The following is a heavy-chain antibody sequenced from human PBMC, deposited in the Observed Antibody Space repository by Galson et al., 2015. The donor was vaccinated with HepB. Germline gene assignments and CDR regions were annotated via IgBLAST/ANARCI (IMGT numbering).Heavy chain of an antibody. CDR3: ATLGSNYVPYYYYGMDV. D-gene: IGHD4-11*01. CDR2: IIPILGIA. V-gene: IGHV1-69*02. Sequence: SVKVSCKASGGTFSSYTISWVRQAPGQGLEWMGRIIPILGIANYAQKFQGRVTITADKSTSTAYMELSSLRSEDTAVYYCATLGSNYVPYYYYGMDVWGQGTTVTVSS. CDR1: GGTFSSYT. J-gene: IGHJ6*02.